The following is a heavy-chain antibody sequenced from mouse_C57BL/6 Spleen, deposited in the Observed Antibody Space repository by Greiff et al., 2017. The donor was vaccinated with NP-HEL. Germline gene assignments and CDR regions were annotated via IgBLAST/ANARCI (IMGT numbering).Heavy chain of an antibody. J-gene: IGHJ4*01. D-gene: IGHD1-1*01. CDR3: ARRDYVKDYAMDY. V-gene: IGHV1-72*01. CDR1: GYTFTSYW. CDR2: IDPNSGGT. Sequence: QVQLQQPGAELVKPGASVKLSCKASGYTFTSYWMHWVKQRPGRGLEWLGRIDPNSGGTKYKEKFKSKATLTVDKPSSTAYMQLSSLTSEDSAVYDCARRDYVKDYAMDYWGQGTSVTVSS.